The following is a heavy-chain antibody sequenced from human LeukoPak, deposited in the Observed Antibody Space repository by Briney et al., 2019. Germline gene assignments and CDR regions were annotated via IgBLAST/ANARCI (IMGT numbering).Heavy chain of an antibody. CDR2: IYSSGST. Sequence: SEALSLTCTVSGGSINSYYWSWIRQPAGKGLEWIGRIYSSGSTNYNPSLKSRVSMSVDTSKNQFSLKLTSVTAADTAVYYCARGGKATVVTMWGQGILVTVSS. V-gene: IGHV4-4*07. J-gene: IGHJ4*02. D-gene: IGHD4-23*01. CDR3: ARGGKATVVTM. CDR1: GGSINSYY.